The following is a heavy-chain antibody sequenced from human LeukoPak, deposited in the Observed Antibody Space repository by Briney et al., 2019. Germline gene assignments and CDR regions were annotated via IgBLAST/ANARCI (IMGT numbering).Heavy chain of an antibody. CDR3: ARGSWVTTPYFDY. Sequence: ASVKVSCKASGYTFTSYYMHWVRQAPGQGLEWMGIINPSGGSTNYAQKFQGWVTMTRDTSISTAYMELSRLRSDDTAVYYCARGSWVTTPYFDYWGQGTLVTVSS. V-gene: IGHV1-2*04. CDR1: GYTFTSYY. J-gene: IGHJ4*02. CDR2: INPSGGST. D-gene: IGHD4-17*01.